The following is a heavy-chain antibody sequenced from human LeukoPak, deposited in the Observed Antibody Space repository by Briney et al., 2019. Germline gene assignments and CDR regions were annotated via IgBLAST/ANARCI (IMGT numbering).Heavy chain of an antibody. CDR1: GSIFTSYW. Sequence: GASLQISCKGSGSIFTSYWIGWVRQLPGKGLEWMGIIYPGDSDTRYSPSFQGQVTISADKSISTAYLQWSSLKASDTAMYYWARHLEYAFDIWGQGTMVTVSS. D-gene: IGHD2/OR15-2a*01. J-gene: IGHJ3*02. V-gene: IGHV5-51*01. CDR3: ARHLEYAFDI. CDR2: IYPGDSDT.